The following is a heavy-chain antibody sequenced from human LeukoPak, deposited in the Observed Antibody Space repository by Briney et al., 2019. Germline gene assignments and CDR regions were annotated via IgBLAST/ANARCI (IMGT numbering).Heavy chain of an antibody. CDR1: GGSTSSYY. D-gene: IGHD2-21*01. J-gene: IGHJ6*03. Sequence: PSETLSLTCTVSGGSTSSYYWSWIRQPAGKGLEWIGRIYTSGSTNYNPSLKSRVTMSVDTSKNQFSLKLSSVTAADTAVYYRARDLAIPGDYYYYMDVWGKGTTVTVSS. V-gene: IGHV4-4*07. CDR2: IYTSGST. CDR3: ARDLAIPGDYYYYMDV.